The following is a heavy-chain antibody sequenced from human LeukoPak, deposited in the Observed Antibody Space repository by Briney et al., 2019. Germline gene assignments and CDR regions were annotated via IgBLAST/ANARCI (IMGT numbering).Heavy chain of an antibody. D-gene: IGHD3-22*01. V-gene: IGHV1-69*06. J-gene: IGHJ4*02. CDR3: VRDYDTSGPQKNYFDF. Sequence: GASVKVSCKASGGSFSSYGISWVRQAPGQGLEWTGRIIPMFDTVNYAQNFQGRVTISADKSTTTTYMELTSLRSGDTAVYYCVRDYDTSGPQKNYFDFWGQGTLVTVSS. CDR2: IIPMFDTV. CDR1: GGSFSSYG.